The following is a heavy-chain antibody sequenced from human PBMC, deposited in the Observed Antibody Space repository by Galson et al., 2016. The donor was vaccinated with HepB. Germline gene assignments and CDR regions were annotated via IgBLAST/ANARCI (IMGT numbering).Heavy chain of an antibody. V-gene: IGHV3-30-3*01. Sequence: SLRLSCAASGFTFSRYTMHWVRQAPGKGLEWVAVISSDGSKEYYADSVKGRFTISRDNSRNTLYLQMNSLRAEDAAVYYCAKDNAAWLVDYWGQGSLVTVPS. CDR1: GFTFSRYT. J-gene: IGHJ4*02. D-gene: IGHD6-19*01. CDR3: AKDNAAWLVDY. CDR2: ISSDGSKE.